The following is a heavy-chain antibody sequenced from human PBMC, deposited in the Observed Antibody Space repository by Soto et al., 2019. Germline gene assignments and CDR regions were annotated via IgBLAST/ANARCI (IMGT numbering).Heavy chain of an antibody. D-gene: IGHD3-16*01. CDR3: ARVVGVRCYFDY. V-gene: IGHV4-34*01. J-gene: IGHJ4*02. CDR2: INHSGTT. CDR1: GGSFSGYY. Sequence: QVQLQQRGAGLLKPSETLSLTCAVYGGSFSGYYWSWIRQPPGKGLEWFGEINHSGTTTYNPSLKSLVTISVDTAKTQFSLKIRCVSAADTSVYYCARVVGVRCYFDYWGQGTLVTVSS.